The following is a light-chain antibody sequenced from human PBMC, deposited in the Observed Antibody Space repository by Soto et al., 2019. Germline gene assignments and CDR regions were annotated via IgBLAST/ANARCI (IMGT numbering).Light chain of an antibody. Sequence: EIALTQSPGTLSLSPGERATLSCRASQSVSSSYLAWYQQKPGQAPRLLIYGASSRATGIPDRFSGSGSGTDFTLTISRLEPEDFAVYYCQQSGSSPYTFGQGTKLEIK. CDR2: GAS. CDR3: QQSGSSPYT. J-gene: IGKJ2*01. V-gene: IGKV3-20*01. CDR1: QSVSSSY.